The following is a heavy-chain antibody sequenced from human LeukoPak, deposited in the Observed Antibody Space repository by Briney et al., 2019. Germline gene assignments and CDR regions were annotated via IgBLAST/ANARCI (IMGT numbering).Heavy chain of an antibody. CDR3: SRQETYYYDSSAYPIFDY. D-gene: IGHD3-22*01. CDR2: VDHSGST. J-gene: IGHJ4*02. Sequence: SETLSLTCTVSGGSISSGSYYWSWIRQPPGKGLEWIGEVDHSGSTTYNPSLKSRVTVSVDTSKNQFSLKLNSVTAADTAVYYCSRQETYYYDSSAYPIFDYWSQGTLVTVSS. V-gene: IGHV4-39*01. CDR1: GGSISSGSYY.